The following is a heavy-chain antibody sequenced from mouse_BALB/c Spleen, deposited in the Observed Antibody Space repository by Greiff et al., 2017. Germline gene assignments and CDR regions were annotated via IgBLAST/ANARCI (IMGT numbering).Heavy chain of an antibody. V-gene: IGHV1-82*01. CDR2: IYPGDGDT. D-gene: IGHD2-4*01. J-gene: IGHJ4*01. CDR1: GYAFSSSW. Sequence: VQLQQSGPELVKPGASVKISCKASGYAFSSSWMNWVKQRPGQGLEWIGRIYPGDGDTNYNGKFKGKATLTADKSSSTAYMQLSSLTSVDSAVYFCARGYYDYEYYAMDYWGQGTSVTVSS. CDR3: ARGYYDYEYYAMDY.